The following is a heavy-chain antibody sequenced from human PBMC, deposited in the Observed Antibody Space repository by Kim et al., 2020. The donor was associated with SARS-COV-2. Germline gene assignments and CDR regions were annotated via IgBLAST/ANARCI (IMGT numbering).Heavy chain of an antibody. D-gene: IGHD6-13*01. Sequence: SETLSLTCAVYGGSFSGYYWSWIRQPPGKGLEWIGEINHSGSTNYNPSLKSRVTISVDTSKNQFSLKLSSVTAADTAVYYCARFCKFSIAAAAGDYWGQGTLVTVSS. CDR3: ARFCKFSIAAAAGDY. J-gene: IGHJ4*02. CDR2: INHSGST. V-gene: IGHV4-34*01. CDR1: GGSFSGYY.